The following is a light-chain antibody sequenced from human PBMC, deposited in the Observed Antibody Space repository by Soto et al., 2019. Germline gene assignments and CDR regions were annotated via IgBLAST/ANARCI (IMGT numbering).Light chain of an antibody. CDR2: DAS. J-gene: IGKJ4*01. CDR3: QQRSNWPLT. Sequence: ESVLTQSPATLSFSPCERATLSCIASQSVSSYLAWYQQKPGQAPRLLIYDASNRATGIPARFSGSGSGTDFTLTISSLEPEDFAVYYCQQRSNWPLTFGGGTKV. CDR1: QSVSSY. V-gene: IGKV3-11*01.